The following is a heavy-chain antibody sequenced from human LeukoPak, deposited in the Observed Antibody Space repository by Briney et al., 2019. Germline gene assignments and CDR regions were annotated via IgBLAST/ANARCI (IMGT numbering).Heavy chain of an antibody. D-gene: IGHD2/OR15-2a*01. CDR1: GDSISSSDYY. CDR3: ARRVIAATLDY. Sequence: SETLSLTCTVSGDSISSSDYYWARIRQPPGKGLEWIGSISYSGTTFYSPSLKSRVTISADTSKNQFFLKLSSVTAADTAIYYCARRVIAATLDYWGRGTLVTVSA. CDR2: ISYSGTT. V-gene: IGHV4-39*01. J-gene: IGHJ4*02.